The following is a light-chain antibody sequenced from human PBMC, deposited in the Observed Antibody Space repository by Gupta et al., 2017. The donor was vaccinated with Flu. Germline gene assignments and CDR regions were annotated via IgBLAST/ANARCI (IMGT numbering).Light chain of an antibody. CDR2: EDT. CDR1: KLGEKY. Sequence: SSALTQTPSVSVSPGQTATITCSGDKLGEKYTYWYQQKPGQSPVLVMYEDTKRPSGIPERFSGSNSGVTATLTISETQDMDEDDYFYQAWDRSTGVFGGGTKLTIL. V-gene: IGLV3-1*01. CDR3: QAWDRSTGV. J-gene: IGLJ3*02.